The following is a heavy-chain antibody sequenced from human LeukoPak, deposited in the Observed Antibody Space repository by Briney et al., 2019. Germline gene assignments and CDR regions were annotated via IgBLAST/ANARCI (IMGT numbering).Heavy chain of an antibody. CDR2: IREDGSEK. CDR1: GFTFSKYW. V-gene: IGHV3-7*01. J-gene: IGHJ4*02. Sequence: GGSLRLSCAASGFTFSKYWMSWVRQAPGRGLEWVANIREDGSEKYYVDSVKGRFTISRDNARNSLYLQMNSRRAEDTAVYYCASGRQLGYWGQGTLVTVSS. D-gene: IGHD6-13*01. CDR3: ASGRQLGY.